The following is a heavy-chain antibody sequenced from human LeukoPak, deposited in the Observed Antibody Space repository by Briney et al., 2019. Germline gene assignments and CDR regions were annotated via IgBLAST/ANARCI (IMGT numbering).Heavy chain of an antibody. CDR2: ISAYNGNT. J-gene: IGHJ4*02. CDR3: ARAYYYDSSGYSDY. V-gene: IGHV1-18*01. Sequence: ASVKVSCKASGYTFTSYGISWVRQAPGQGLEWMGWISAYNGNTNYAQKLQGRVTMTTDTSTSTAYMELRSLRSEDTAVYYCARAYYYDSSGYSDYWGQGTLVTVSS. CDR1: GYTFTSYG. D-gene: IGHD3-22*01.